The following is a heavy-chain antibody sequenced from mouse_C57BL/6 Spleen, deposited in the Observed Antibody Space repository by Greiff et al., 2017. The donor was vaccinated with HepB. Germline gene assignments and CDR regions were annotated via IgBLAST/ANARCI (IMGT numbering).Heavy chain of an antibody. J-gene: IGHJ3*01. CDR2: ISDGGSYT. V-gene: IGHV5-4*01. Sequence: EVKLVESGGGLVKPGGSLNLSCAASGFTLGSYAMSWVRQTPEKRLEWFATISDGGSYTYYPDNVKGRFPISRDNAKNNLYLQMSHLKSEDTAMYYCAREDGSSSFAYWGQGTLVTVSA. CDR1: GFTLGSYA. CDR3: AREDGSSSFAY. D-gene: IGHD1-1*01.